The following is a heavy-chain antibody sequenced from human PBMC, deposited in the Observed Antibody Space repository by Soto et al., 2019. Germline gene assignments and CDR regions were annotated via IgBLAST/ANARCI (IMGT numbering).Heavy chain of an antibody. J-gene: IGHJ4*02. CDR2: IYHSGGT. CDR3: ARTPMTTVTYFFDY. Sequence: QVQLQESGPGLVKPSGTLSLTCAVSGDSISSTNWWSWVRQPPGKGLEWIGEIYHSGGTNYNPSLKSRVTISVDKSKNQFSLTLSSVTAADTAVYYCARTPMTTVTYFFDYWGQGNLVTVSS. D-gene: IGHD4-17*01. CDR1: GDSISSTNW. V-gene: IGHV4-4*02.